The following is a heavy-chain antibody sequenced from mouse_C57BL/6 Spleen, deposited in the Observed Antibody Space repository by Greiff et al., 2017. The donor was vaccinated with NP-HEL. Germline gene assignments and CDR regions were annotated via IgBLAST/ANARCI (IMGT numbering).Heavy chain of an antibody. J-gene: IGHJ2*01. CDR3: ARGGGRGDY. CDR2: INPGSGGT. CDR1: GYAFTNYL. V-gene: IGHV1-54*01. Sequence: QVQLQQSGAELVRPGTSVKVSCKASGYAFTNYLIEWVKQRPGQGLEWIGVINPGSGGTNYNEKFKGKATLTADKSSSTAYMQLSSLTSEDSAVYFWARGGGRGDYWGQGTTLTVSS.